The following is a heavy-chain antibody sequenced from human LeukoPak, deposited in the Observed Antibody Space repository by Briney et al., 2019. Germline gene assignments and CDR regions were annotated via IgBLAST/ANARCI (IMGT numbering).Heavy chain of an antibody. V-gene: IGHV4-59*08. CDR2: IYYSGST. Sequence: SETLSLTCTVSGGSISSYYWSWIRQPPGKGLEWIGYIYYSGSTNYNPSLKSRVTISVDTSKNQFSLKLSSVTAADTAVYYCARHQVGSTSEAHWFDPWGQGTLVTVSS. J-gene: IGHJ5*02. CDR3: ARHQVGSTSEAHWFDP. D-gene: IGHD6-13*01. CDR1: GGSISSYY.